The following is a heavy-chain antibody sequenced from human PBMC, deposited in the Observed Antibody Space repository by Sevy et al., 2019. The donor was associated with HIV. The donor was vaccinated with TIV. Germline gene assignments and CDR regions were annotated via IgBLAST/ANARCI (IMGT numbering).Heavy chain of an antibody. CDR3: ARGRDYYYDSSGYPALGY. CDR2: VNHSGST. CDR1: GGSFSGYY. V-gene: IGHV4-34*01. Sequence: SETLSLTCAVYGGSFSGYYWSWIRQPPGKGLEWIGEVNHSGSTNYNPSLKSRVTISVDTSKNQFSLKLSSVTAADTAVYYCARGRDYYYDSSGYPALGYWGQGTLVTVSS. J-gene: IGHJ4*02. D-gene: IGHD3-22*01.